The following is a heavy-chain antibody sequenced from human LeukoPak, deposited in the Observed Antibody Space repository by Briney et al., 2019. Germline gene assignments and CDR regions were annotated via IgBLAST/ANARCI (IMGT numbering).Heavy chain of an antibody. D-gene: IGHD3-22*01. CDR1: GDTFTSYG. CDR3: ARGSGGRHYYDSSGYYYTTRPLVY. J-gene: IGHJ4*02. Sequence: ASGRVSCKASGDTFTSYGISWVRQAPGEGLEWMGWISAYNGNTNSAQKLQGRVVMTTDTSTSTAYMELRSLRSDDTAVYYCARGSGGRHYYDSSGYYYTTRPLVYWGQGTLVTVSS. CDR2: ISAYNGNT. V-gene: IGHV1-18*01.